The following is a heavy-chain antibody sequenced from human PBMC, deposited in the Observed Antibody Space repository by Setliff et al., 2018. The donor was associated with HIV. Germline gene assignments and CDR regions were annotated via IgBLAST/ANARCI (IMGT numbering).Heavy chain of an antibody. Sequence: PSETLSLTCAVSGGSIGIHYWSWIRQPPGKGLEWIGTVYHTGRTIYNPSLQSRVIISVDTSRNQFSLNVNSLTAADTAVYFCARLGDGYNSYDFWGQGTLVTVPS. V-gene: IGHV4-59*11. CDR3: ARLGDGYNSYDF. D-gene: IGHD5-18*01. CDR2: VYHTGRT. J-gene: IGHJ4*02. CDR1: GGSIGIHY.